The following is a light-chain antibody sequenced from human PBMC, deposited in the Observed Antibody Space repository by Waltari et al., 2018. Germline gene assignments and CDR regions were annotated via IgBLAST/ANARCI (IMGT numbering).Light chain of an antibody. Sequence: DIQMTQSPSSLSASVGDRVTITCRASQSISTSVNWYQQKPGKAPRLLVYASSGLQSGVPSKFSGGGFGTPFTLTITTLEPEDFATSSCQQIYDNPLTFGGCTRVE. CDR3: QQIYDNPLT. CDR2: ASS. V-gene: IGKV1-39*01. J-gene: IGKJ4*01. CDR1: QSISTS.